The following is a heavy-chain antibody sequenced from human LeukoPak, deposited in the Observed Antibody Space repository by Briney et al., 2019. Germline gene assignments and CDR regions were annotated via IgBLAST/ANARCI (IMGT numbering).Heavy chain of an antibody. CDR3: ARDIRGYSYGEDY. CDR1: GFTFSSYS. V-gene: IGHV3-21*01. CDR2: ISSSSSYI. Sequence: GGSLRLSCAASGFTFSSYSMNWVRQAPGKGLEWVSSISSSSSYIYYADSVKGRFTISRDNAKNSLYLQMNSLRAEDTAVYYCARDIRGYSYGEDYWGQGTLVTVSS. J-gene: IGHJ4*02. D-gene: IGHD5-18*01.